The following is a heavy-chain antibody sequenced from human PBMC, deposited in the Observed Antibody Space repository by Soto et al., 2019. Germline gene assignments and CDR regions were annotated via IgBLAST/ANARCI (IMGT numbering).Heavy chain of an antibody. CDR2: IYHSGST. CDR3: ARGGSSYYYYMDV. V-gene: IGHV4-4*02. Sequence: QVQLQESGPGLVKPSGTLSLTCAVSSGSISSSNWWSWVRQPPGKGLEWIGEIYHSGSTNYNPSLKIRVTISVDKSKNQFSLKLSSVTAADTAVYYCARGGSSYYYYMDVWGKGTTVTVSS. D-gene: IGHD3-10*01. CDR1: SGSISSSNW. J-gene: IGHJ6*03.